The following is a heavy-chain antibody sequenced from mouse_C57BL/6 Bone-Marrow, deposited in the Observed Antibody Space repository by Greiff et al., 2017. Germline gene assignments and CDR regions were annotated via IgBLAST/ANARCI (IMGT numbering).Heavy chain of an antibody. CDR2: IWRGGST. CDR3: AKEGNYYGSPWFAY. Sequence: QVQLQQSGPGLVQPSQSLSITCTVSGFSLTSYGVHWVRQSPGKGLEWLGVIWRGGSTDYNAAFMSRLSITKDNAKSQVFFKMNSLQADDTAIYYCAKEGNYYGSPWFAYWGQGTLVTVSA. CDR1: GFSLTSYG. J-gene: IGHJ3*01. V-gene: IGHV2-5*01. D-gene: IGHD1-1*01.